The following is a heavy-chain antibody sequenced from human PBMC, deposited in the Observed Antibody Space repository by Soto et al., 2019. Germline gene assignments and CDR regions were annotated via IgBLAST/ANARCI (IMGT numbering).Heavy chain of an antibody. CDR1: GFTFSNAW. CDR2: IKSKTDGGTT. Sequence: EVQLVESGGGLVKPGGSLRLSCAASGFTFSNAWMNWVRQATGKGLEWVGRIKSKTDGGTTDYAAPVKGRYTISKDDSKNTLYLQMNSLKTEDTAVYYCTVLQYDSSGYSPFDYWGQGTLVTVSS. J-gene: IGHJ4*02. V-gene: IGHV3-15*07. D-gene: IGHD3-22*01. CDR3: TVLQYDSSGYSPFDY.